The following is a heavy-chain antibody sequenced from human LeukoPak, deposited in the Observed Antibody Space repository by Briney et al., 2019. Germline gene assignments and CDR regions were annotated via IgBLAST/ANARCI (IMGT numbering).Heavy chain of an antibody. Sequence: PSETLSLTCTVSGGSISTYYWSWIRQPPGKGLEWIGYVYYTGSTNYNPSLKSRVTISVDTSKNQFSLKLSSVTAADTAVYYCARALRIYCGGDCYSRDYYYYGMDVWGQGTTVTVSS. D-gene: IGHD2-21*02. CDR3: ARALRIYCGGDCYSRDYYYYGMDV. CDR1: GGSISTYY. CDR2: VYYTGST. V-gene: IGHV4-59*01. J-gene: IGHJ6*02.